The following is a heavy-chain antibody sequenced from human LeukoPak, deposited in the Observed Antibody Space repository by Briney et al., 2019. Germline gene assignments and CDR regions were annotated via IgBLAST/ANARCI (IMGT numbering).Heavy chain of an antibody. CDR3: ARETSQKGAHYMDV. D-gene: IGHD3-16*01. CDR1: GASISGSGYY. Sequence: PSETLSLTCAVSGASISGSGYYWGWIRQPPGKGLEWIGYIYYSGSTNYNPSLKSRVTISVDTSKKQFSLKLTSVTVADTAVYYCARETSQKGAHYMDVWGKGTTVTISS. V-gene: IGHV4-61*08. CDR2: IYYSGST. J-gene: IGHJ6*03.